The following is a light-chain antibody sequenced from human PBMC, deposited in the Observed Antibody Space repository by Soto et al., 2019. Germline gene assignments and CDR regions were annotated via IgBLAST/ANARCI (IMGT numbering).Light chain of an antibody. CDR2: EVT. Sequence: QSALTQPPSASGSPGQSVTISCTGTSSDVGNYNYVSRYQQHPGEAPKLLIYEVTKRPSGVPDRFSGSKSGNTASLTVSGLQAEYEADYYCSAYAGSSDWVFGGGTKLTVL. J-gene: IGLJ3*02. V-gene: IGLV2-8*01. CDR1: SSDVGNYNY. CDR3: SAYAGSSDWV.